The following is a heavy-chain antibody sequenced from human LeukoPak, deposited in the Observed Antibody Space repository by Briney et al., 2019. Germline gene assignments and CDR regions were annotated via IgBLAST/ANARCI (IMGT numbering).Heavy chain of an antibody. J-gene: IGHJ3*02. Sequence: GGSLRLSCAASGFTFSSYAMSWVRQAPGKGPEWVSAISGSGGSTYYADSVKGRVTISRDNSKNTLYLQMNSLRAEDTAVYYCAKPTCSSTSCYSRMDAFDIRGQGTMVTVSS. V-gene: IGHV3-23*01. CDR3: AKPTCSSTSCYSRMDAFDI. D-gene: IGHD2-2*01. CDR2: ISGSGGST. CDR1: GFTFSSYA.